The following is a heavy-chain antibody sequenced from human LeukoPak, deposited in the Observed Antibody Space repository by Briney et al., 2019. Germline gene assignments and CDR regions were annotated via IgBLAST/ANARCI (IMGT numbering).Heavy chain of an antibody. D-gene: IGHD2-2*01. CDR1: GFTFSSYA. Sequence: GGSLRLSCAASGFTFSSYAMSWVRQAPGKGLEWVSAISGSGGSTYYADSVKGRFTISRDNSENTLYLQMNSLRAEDTAVYYCAKEGEGYCSSTSCYSDYWGQGTLVTVSS. V-gene: IGHV3-23*01. J-gene: IGHJ4*02. CDR2: ISGSGGST. CDR3: AKEGEGYCSSTSCYSDY.